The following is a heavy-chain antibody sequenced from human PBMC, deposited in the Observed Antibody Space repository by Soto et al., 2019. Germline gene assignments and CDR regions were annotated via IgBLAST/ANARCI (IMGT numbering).Heavy chain of an antibody. CDR3: TGVYYYGTGSYSWGGFDV. CDR1: GYTFTSYG. D-gene: IGHD3-10*01. Sequence: QVQLVQAGAEVKKPGASVKVSCKASGYTFTSYGISWVRQAPGQGVEWMGWISAYNGNINYAQKLQGRVTMTTDTPSSTAYLELRRARSDETAVYYCTGVYYYGTGSYSWGGFDVWGQGTLITVSS. V-gene: IGHV1-18*01. CDR2: ISAYNGNI. J-gene: IGHJ5*01.